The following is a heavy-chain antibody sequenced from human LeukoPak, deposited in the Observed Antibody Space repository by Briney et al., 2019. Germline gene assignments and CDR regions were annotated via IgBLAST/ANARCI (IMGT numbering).Heavy chain of an antibody. J-gene: IGHJ4*02. D-gene: IGHD5-18*01. CDR2: ISGDRSLM. CDR3: ARDANGYASPPDY. CDR1: GFSFTSYS. V-gene: IGHV3-48*01. Sequence: PGGSLRLSCAASGFSFTSYSMNWVRQAPGKGLEWISYISGDRSLMFYADSVEGRFTISRDDAKNSVFLQMDSLRAEDTAVYYCARDANGYASPPDYWGQGTLVTVSS.